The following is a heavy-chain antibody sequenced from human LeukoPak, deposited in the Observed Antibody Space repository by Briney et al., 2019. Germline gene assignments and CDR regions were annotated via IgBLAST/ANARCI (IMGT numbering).Heavy chain of an antibody. CDR2: IGGGDT. V-gene: IGHV3-23*01. Sequence: GGSLRLSCTASGFDFSTYAMSWVRQAPGKGLEWVSGIGGGDTHYADSVKGRFTISRDNSKNTVELQMSSLRAEDTAVYYRAKDGQNFNAMWDYFDSWGRGTLVTVSS. D-gene: IGHD1-26*01. J-gene: IGHJ4*02. CDR1: GFDFSTYA. CDR3: AKDGQNFNAMWDYFDS.